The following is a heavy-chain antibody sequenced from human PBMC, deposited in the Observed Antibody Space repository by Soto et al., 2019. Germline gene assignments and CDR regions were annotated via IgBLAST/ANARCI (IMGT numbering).Heavy chain of an antibody. CDR3: ARHETSGYGDIGGTTSIDY. CDR1: GGSISSSSYY. J-gene: IGHJ4*02. CDR2: IYYSGST. V-gene: IGHV4-39*01. D-gene: IGHD4-17*01. Sequence: SETLSLTCTVSGGSISSSSYYWGWIRQPPGKGLEWIGSIYYSGSTYYNPSLKSRVTISVDTSKNQFSLKLSSVTAADTAVYYCARHETSGYGDIGGTTSIDYWGQGTLVTVSS.